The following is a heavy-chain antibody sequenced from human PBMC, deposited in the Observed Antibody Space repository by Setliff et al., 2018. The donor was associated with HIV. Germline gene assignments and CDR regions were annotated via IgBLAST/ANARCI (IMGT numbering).Heavy chain of an antibody. V-gene: IGHV1-69*10. J-gene: IGHJ6*03. Sequence: SVKVSCKASGGTFRTYGVSWVRLAPGQGLEWMGGIVPVLNRADYAQRFHGRVTITADESTNTVYMELRSLTPEDTAIYYCARRGTIWHGVGYHYMDVWGKGTTVTVS. CDR2: IVPVLNRA. D-gene: IGHD1-26*01. CDR1: GGTFRTYG. CDR3: ARRGTIWHGVGYHYMDV.